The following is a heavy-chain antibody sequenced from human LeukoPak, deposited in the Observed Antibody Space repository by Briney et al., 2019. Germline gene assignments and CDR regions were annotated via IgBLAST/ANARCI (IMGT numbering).Heavy chain of an antibody. Sequence: PSETLSLTCTASGGSINIDGYSWNWIRQPPGKGLEWIGYIYNSGSTYSNPSLKSRLTMSVDTSKNQISLKLSSVTAADTAVYYCATRPPGIIGFDPWGQGTLVTVSS. CDR2: IYNSGST. CDR3: ATRPPGIIGFDP. D-gene: IGHD3-10*01. CDR1: GGSINIDGYS. V-gene: IGHV4-30-4*07. J-gene: IGHJ5*02.